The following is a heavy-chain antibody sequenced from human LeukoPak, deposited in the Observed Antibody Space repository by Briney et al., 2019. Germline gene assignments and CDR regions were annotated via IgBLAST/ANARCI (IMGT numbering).Heavy chain of an antibody. J-gene: IGHJ5*02. CDR2: IYSGGST. Sequence: GRSLRLSCAASGFTVSSNYMSWVRQAPGKGLEWVSVIYSGGSTYYADSVKGRFTISRDNSKNTLYLQMSSLRAEDTAVYYCARGSGSGWDGGWFDPWGQGTLVTVSS. CDR1: GFTVSSNY. CDR3: ARGSGSGWDGGWFDP. V-gene: IGHV3-66*01. D-gene: IGHD6-19*01.